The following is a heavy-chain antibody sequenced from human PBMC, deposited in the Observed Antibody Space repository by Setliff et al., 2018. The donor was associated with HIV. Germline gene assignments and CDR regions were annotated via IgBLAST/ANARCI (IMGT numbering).Heavy chain of an antibody. Sequence: LSLTCGVDDGSFSGYSWSWIRQSPGKGLEWIGEVSRGGSTTYNPSLTGRVSVSVDTSKSQFSLKLTNVTAADAAVYYCARAVCPSLNCYSFFNYWGHGSLVTSPQ. J-gene: IGHJ4*01. CDR3: ARAVCPSLNCYSFFNY. V-gene: IGHV4-34*01. D-gene: IGHD2-15*01. CDR1: DGSFSGYS. CDR2: VSRGGST.